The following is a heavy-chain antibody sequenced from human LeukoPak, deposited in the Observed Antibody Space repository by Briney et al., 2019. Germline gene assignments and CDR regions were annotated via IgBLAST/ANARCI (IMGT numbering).Heavy chain of an antibody. Sequence: EASVKVSCKASGGTFSSYAISWVRQAPGQGLEWMGGIIPIFGTANYAQKFQGRVTITTDESTSTAYKELSSLRSEDTAVYYCASPYGGNPEGAFDIWRQGTMVTVSS. D-gene: IGHD4-23*01. CDR1: GGTFSSYA. V-gene: IGHV1-69*05. J-gene: IGHJ3*02. CDR2: IIPIFGTA. CDR3: ASPYGGNPEGAFDI.